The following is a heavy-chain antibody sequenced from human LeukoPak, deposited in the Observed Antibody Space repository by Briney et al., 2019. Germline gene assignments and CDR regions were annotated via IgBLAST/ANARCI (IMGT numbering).Heavy chain of an antibody. J-gene: IGHJ4*02. V-gene: IGHV3-21*01. CDR2: ITSTGGYI. D-gene: IGHD3-10*01. CDR3: ASSFGATRGY. Sequence: GGSLRLSCAASGFTFSSYNMYWVRQAPGQGLEWVSSITSTGGYIYYADSVKGRFTISRDNAKNSLYLQMNSLRAEDTAVYYCASSFGATRGYWGQGTLVTVSS. CDR1: GFTFSSYN.